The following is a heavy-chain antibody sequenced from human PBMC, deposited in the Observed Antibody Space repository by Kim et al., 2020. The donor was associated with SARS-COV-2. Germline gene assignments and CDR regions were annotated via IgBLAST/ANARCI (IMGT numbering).Heavy chain of an antibody. CDR3: ARDGVYCSSTSCYGPYYYYGMDV. V-gene: IGHV3-48*02. D-gene: IGHD2-2*01. Sequence: GGSLRLSCAASGFSFSSYSMNWVRQAPGKGLEWVSYISSSSSTIYYADSVKGRFTISRDNAKNSLYLQMNSLRDEDTAVYYCARDGVYCSSTSCYGPYYYYGMDVWGQGTTVTVSS. CDR2: ISSSSSTI. J-gene: IGHJ6*02. CDR1: GFSFSSYS.